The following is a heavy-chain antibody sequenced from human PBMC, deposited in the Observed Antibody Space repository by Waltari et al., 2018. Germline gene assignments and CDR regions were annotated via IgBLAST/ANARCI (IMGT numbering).Heavy chain of an antibody. D-gene: IGHD6-13*01. CDR2: ISGSGGST. CDR1: GFTFSSYA. Sequence: EVQLVESGGGLVQPGGSLRLSCAASGFTFSSYAMSWVRQAPGKGLEWVSAISGSGGSTYYADSVKGRFTISRDNSKNTLYLQMNSLRAEDTAVYYCAKGRLKGIAAAGPLDYWGQGTLVIVSS. V-gene: IGHV3-23*04. CDR3: AKGRLKGIAAAGPLDY. J-gene: IGHJ4*02.